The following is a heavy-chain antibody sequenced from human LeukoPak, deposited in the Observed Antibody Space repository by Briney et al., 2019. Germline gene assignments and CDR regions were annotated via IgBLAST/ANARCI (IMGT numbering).Heavy chain of an antibody. CDR3: AREALEGAFDI. J-gene: IGHJ3*02. CDR1: GFTSSSYT. V-gene: IGHV3-21*01. CDR2: ISSSSSHI. Sequence: GGSLRLSCAASGFTSSSYTMNWVRQAPGKGLEYVSSISSSSSHIYYADSVKGCFTISRDNTKSSLYLQMNSLRAEDMAVYYCAREALEGAFDIWGQGTMVTVSS. D-gene: IGHD1-1*01.